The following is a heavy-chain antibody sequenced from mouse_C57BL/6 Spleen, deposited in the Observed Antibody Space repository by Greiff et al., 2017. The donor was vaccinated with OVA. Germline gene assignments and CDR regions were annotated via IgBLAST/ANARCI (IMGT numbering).Heavy chain of an antibody. CDR3: TITTVVAYYAMDD. CDR2: IRLKSDNYAT. D-gene: IGHD1-1*01. V-gene: IGHV6-3*01. J-gene: IGHJ4*01. Sequence: EVKLQESGGGLVQPGGSMKLSCVASGFTFSNYWMNWVRQSPEKGLEWVAQIRLKSDNYATHYAESVKGRFTISRDDSKSSVYLQMNILMAEYTVIYYCTITTVVAYYAMDDWGQGTSVTVSS. CDR1: GFTFSNYW.